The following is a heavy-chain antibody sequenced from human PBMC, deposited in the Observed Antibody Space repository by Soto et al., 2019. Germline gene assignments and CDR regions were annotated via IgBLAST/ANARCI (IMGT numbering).Heavy chain of an antibody. Sequence: QVQLVQSGAEVKKPGASVKVSCKASGYTFTGYYMHWVRQAPGQGLEWMGWINPNSGGTNYAQKFQGWVTMTRDTSISTAYMELSRLRSDDTAVYYCARAYGYYSRWSAFDIWGQGTMVTVSS. CDR2: INPNSGGT. J-gene: IGHJ3*02. D-gene: IGHD4-17*01. CDR1: GYTFTGYY. V-gene: IGHV1-2*04. CDR3: ARAYGYYSRWSAFDI.